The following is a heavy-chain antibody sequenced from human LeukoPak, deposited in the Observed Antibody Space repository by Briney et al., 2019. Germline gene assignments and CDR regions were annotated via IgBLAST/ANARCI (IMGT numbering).Heavy chain of an antibody. D-gene: IGHD1-14*01. CDR1: GFTFNSYT. V-gene: IGHV3-48*01. J-gene: IGHJ4*02. CDR2: ISRTGTTI. CDR3: ARDLGSSDHGFLV. Sequence: GGSLRLSCAASGFTFNSYTMNWVRQAPGKGLEWISYISRTGTTIYYADSVKGRFTISRDNAKNSLYLQMNSLRSEDTGLYFCARDLGSSDHGFLVWGQGTLLTVSS.